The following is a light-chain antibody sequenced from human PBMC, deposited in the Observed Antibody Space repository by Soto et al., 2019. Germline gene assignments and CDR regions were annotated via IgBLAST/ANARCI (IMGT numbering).Light chain of an antibody. J-gene: IGLJ1*01. Sequence: QSALTQPPSASGSPGQSVAISCTGTSSDVGGYNYVSWYQQHPGKAPKLMIYEVNKRPSWVPDRFSGSKSGNTASLTVSGLQAEDEADYYCSSYAGSSNVFGTGTKVTVL. CDR1: SSDVGGYNY. CDR3: SSYAGSSNV. V-gene: IGLV2-8*01. CDR2: EVN.